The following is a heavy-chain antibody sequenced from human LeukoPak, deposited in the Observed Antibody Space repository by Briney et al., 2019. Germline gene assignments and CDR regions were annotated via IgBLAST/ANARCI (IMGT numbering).Heavy chain of an antibody. CDR1: GYTFTGYY. J-gene: IGHJ6*03. CDR2: INPNSGGT. CDR3: ARDSSTWRVTMVRVHSGMDV. V-gene: IGHV1-2*02. D-gene: IGHD3-10*01. Sequence: ASVKVSCKASGYTFTGYYMHWVRQATGQGLEWMGWINPNSGGTNYAQKFQGRVTMTRDTSISSAYMELSRLRSDDTVVYYCARDSSTWRVTMVRVHSGMDVWGKGTTVTVS.